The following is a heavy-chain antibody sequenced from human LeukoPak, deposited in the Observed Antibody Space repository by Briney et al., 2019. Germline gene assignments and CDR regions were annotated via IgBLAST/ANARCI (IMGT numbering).Heavy chain of an antibody. CDR2: IYTSGST. V-gene: IGHV4-4*09. Sequence: SEPLSLTCTVSGGSISSYYWSWIRQPPGKGLEWIGYIYTSGSTNYNPSLQSRVTISVDTSKNQFSLKLSSVTAADTAVYYCASLGRGYWFDPWGQGTLVTVSS. D-gene: IGHD1-14*01. CDR3: ASLGRGYWFDP. CDR1: GGSISSYY. J-gene: IGHJ5*02.